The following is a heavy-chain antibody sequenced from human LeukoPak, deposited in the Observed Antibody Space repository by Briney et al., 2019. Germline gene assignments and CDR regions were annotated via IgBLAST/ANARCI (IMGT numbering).Heavy chain of an antibody. CDR1: GFTFSSYW. CDR3: AYSSGWYFDY. D-gene: IGHD6-19*01. J-gene: IGHJ4*02. CDR2: IKQGGSEK. V-gene: IGHV3-7*05. Sequence: PGKSLRLSCVASGFTFSSYWMTWVRQAPGKGLEWVANIKQGGSEKYYVDSVKGRFTISRDNAKNSLFLQMNSLRAEDTAVYYCAYSSGWYFDYWGQGTLVTVSS.